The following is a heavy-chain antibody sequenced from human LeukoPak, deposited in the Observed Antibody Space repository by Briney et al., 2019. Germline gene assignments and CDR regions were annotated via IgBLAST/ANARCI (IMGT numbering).Heavy chain of an antibody. J-gene: IGHJ5*02. CDR2: FYYGEST. Sequence: GSLRLSCAASGFTVSSNYMSWVRQAPGKGLEWIGSFYYGESTYYSPSLKSRVTISVDTSKNQFSLKLTSVTAADTAVFYCARAGVPYSGSSSWFDPWGQGTLVIVSS. V-gene: IGHV4-39*07. CDR1: GFTVSSNY. CDR3: ARAGVPYSGSSSWFDP. D-gene: IGHD1-26*01.